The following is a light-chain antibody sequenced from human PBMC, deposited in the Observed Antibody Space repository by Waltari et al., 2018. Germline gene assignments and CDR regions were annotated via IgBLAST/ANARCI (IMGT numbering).Light chain of an antibody. V-gene: IGKV4-1*01. CDR3: QQYYSTPPWT. J-gene: IGKJ1*01. CDR2: RAS. Sequence: DIVMTQSPDSLAVSLGERATINCKSSQSILYSSNNKNYIAWYQQKPGQPPKLLIYRASTRESGVPDRFSGSGSGTDFTLTISSLQAEDVAVYYCQQYYSTPPWTFGQGTKVEIK. CDR1: QSILYSSNNKNY.